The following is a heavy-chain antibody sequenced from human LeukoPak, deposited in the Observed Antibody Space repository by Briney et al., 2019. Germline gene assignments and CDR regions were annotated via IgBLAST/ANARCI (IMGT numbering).Heavy chain of an antibody. J-gene: IGHJ4*02. Sequence: ASVKVSCKASGYTFTSYYMHWARQAPGQGLEWMGIINPSGGSTSYAQKFQGRVTMTRDTSTSTVYMELSSLRSDDTAVYYCARAVVGATRGIDYWGQGTLVTVSS. CDR3: ARAVVGATRGIDY. CDR2: INPSGGST. CDR1: GYTFTSYY. D-gene: IGHD1-26*01. V-gene: IGHV1-46*01.